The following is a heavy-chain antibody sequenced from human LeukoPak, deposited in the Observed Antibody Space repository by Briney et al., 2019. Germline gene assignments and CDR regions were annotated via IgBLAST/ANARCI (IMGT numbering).Heavy chain of an antibody. D-gene: IGHD3-16*01. Sequence: GALRLSCTASGITFSGYLMSWVRPPPGKGLGWVANIKQAGSEKYYVDSVKGRFTISRDDAKKSVYLQMNSLRAEDTAVYYCASDGGPFDYWGQGTLVTVSS. CDR1: GITFSGYL. J-gene: IGHJ4*02. CDR3: ASDGGPFDY. V-gene: IGHV3-7*01. CDR2: IKQAGSEK.